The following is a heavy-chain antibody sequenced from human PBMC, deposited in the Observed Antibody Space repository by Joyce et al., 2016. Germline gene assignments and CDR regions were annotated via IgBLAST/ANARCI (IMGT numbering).Heavy chain of an antibody. D-gene: IGHD2-2*01. CDR2: IFYSGGT. V-gene: IGHV4-30-4*01. Sequence: QVQLQESGPGLVKPSQTLSLTCTVSGGSISSYDYYWSWIRQPPGKGLEWIGYIFYSGGTYSNPALKSRITLSVDTSKNQFSLKLSSVTAADTAVYYCAREDNTSHYAMDVWGQGTTVTVSS. J-gene: IGHJ6*02. CDR1: GGSISSYDYY. CDR3: AREDNTSHYAMDV.